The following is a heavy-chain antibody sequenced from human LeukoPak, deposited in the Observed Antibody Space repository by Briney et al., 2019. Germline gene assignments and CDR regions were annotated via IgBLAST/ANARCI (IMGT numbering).Heavy chain of an antibody. CDR2: ISYDGSNK. D-gene: IGHD6-13*01. V-gene: IGHV3-30*19. CDR3: ARSPAPTRSSWLYLDY. Sequence: GGSLRLSCAASGFTFSSYGMHWVRQAPGKGLEWVAVISYDGSNKYYADSVKGRFTISRDDSKNTLNLQMNSLRAEDSAVYYCARSPAPTRSSWLYLDYWGQGTQVTVSS. CDR1: GFTFSSYG. J-gene: IGHJ4*02.